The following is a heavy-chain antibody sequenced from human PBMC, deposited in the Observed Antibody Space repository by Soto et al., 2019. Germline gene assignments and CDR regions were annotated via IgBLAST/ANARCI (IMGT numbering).Heavy chain of an antibody. CDR1: GYTYINHG. D-gene: IGHD5-12*01. V-gene: IGHV1-18*01. J-gene: IGHJ6*03. CDR3: ARVSSYSGYDGPNYYYYYMDV. CDR2: IYPYNGNT. Sequence: ASVKVSCKSFGYTYINHGIFWVRQAPGQGLEWMAWIYPYNGNTNYAQKLQGRVTMTTDTSTSTAYMELRSLRSDDTAVYYCARVSSYSGYDGPNYYYYYMDVWGKGTTVTVS.